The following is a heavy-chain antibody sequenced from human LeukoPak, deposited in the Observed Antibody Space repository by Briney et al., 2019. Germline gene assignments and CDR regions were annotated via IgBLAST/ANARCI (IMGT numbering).Heavy chain of an antibody. CDR2: IYYSGNT. V-gene: IGHV4-59*01. Sequence: GSLRLSCAASGFTFSSYSMNWVRQAPGKGLEWIGYIYYSGNTNYNPSLKSRVTISVDTSKDQFSLKLSSVTAADTAVYYCARVGSTSWNHYFDYWGRGTLVTVSS. CDR1: GFTFSSYS. J-gene: IGHJ4*02. D-gene: IGHD6-13*01. CDR3: ARVGSTSWNHYFDY.